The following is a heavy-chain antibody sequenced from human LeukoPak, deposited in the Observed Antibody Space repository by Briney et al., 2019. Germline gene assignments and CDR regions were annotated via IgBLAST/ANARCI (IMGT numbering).Heavy chain of an antibody. V-gene: IGHV4-39*01. D-gene: IGHD6-19*01. J-gene: IGHJ4*02. CDR1: GGSISSGSYY. CDR2: IYYSGDT. CDR3: ATRGAVAVIDY. Sequence: SETLSLTCKVSGGSISSGSYYWSWIRQSPGKGLELIGSIYYSGDTYYNPSLKGRVTISVDMSQNQFSLKLSSVTAADTAVYFCATRGAVAVIDYWGQGTLVTVSS.